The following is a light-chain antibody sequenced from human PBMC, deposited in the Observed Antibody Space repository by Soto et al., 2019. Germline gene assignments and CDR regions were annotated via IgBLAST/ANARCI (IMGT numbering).Light chain of an antibody. CDR1: QSISTW. Sequence: DIQMTLSPCTLSASVGDRVTITCRASQSISTWLAWYQQKPGKAPKLLIYKASNLEGGVPSRFSGSGSGTEFTITISSLQPDDFATYYCQQYNTYPLTFGGGTKVDIK. V-gene: IGKV1-5*03. J-gene: IGKJ4*01. CDR3: QQYNTYPLT. CDR2: KAS.